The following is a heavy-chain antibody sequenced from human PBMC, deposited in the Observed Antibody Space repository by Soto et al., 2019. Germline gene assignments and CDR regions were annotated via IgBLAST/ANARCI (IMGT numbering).Heavy chain of an antibody. V-gene: IGHV1-18*01. Sequence: ASVKVSCKASGYTFRTYGISWVRQAPGQGLEWMGWINGHSGNTNYAQKFQGRVTFTRDTSAGTVYMQLSSLTSEDTAVYYCARDDSGFSGSHYIDYFNYWGQGALVTVSS. D-gene: IGHD1-26*01. CDR1: GYTFRTYG. CDR2: INGHSGNT. J-gene: IGHJ4*02. CDR3: ARDDSGFSGSHYIDYFNY.